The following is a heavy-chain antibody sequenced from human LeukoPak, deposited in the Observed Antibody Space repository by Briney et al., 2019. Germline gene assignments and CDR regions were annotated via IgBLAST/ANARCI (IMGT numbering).Heavy chain of an antibody. Sequence: ASVKVSCKASGYTFTSYGISWVRQAPGQGLEWMGRISAYNGNTNYAQKLQGRVTMTTDTSTSTAYMELRSLRSDDTAVYYCARAQSGSYFADAFDIWGQGTMVTVSS. D-gene: IGHD1-26*01. CDR2: ISAYNGNT. J-gene: IGHJ3*02. CDR1: GYTFTSYG. CDR3: ARAQSGSYFADAFDI. V-gene: IGHV1-18*01.